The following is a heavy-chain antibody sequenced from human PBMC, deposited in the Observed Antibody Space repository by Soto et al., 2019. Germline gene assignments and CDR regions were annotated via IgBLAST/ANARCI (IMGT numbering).Heavy chain of an antibody. CDR1: GFTFSSYS. D-gene: IGHD3-3*01. V-gene: IGHV3-48*01. CDR3: ARDRILYWFDP. Sequence: EVQLVESGGGLVQPGGSLRLSCAASGFTFSSYSMNWVRQAPGKGLEWVSYISSSSSTIYYADSVKGRFTISRDNAKNSLYLQMNSMRAEDTAVYYCARDRILYWFDPWGQGTLVTVSS. J-gene: IGHJ5*02. CDR2: ISSSSSTI.